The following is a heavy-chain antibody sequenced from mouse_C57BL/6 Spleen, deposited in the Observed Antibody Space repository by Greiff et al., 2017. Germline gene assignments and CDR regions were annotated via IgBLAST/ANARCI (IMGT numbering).Heavy chain of an antibody. D-gene: IGHD1-1*01. CDR3: ARWGYYGSSHGDYAMDY. J-gene: IGHJ4*01. CDR1: GYTFTSYW. V-gene: IGHV1-69*01. CDR2: IDPSDSYT. Sequence: QVQLKEPGAELVMPGASVKLSCKASGYTFTSYWMHWVKQRPGQGLEWIGEIDPSDSYTNYNQKFKGKSTLTVDKSSSTAYMQLSSLTSEDSAVYYCARWGYYGSSHGDYAMDYWGQGTSVTVSS.